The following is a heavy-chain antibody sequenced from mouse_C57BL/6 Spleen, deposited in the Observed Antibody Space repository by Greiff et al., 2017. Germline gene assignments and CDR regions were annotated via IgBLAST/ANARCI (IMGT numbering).Heavy chain of an antibody. CDR2: IDPEDGDT. CDR1: GFNIKDYY. CDR3: TRDSNKAWFAY. D-gene: IGHD2-5*01. V-gene: IGHV14-1*01. J-gene: IGHJ3*01. Sequence: EVKLQESGAELVRPGASVKLSCTASGFNIKDYYMHWVKQRPEQGLEWIGRIDPEDGDTEYAPKFQGKATMTADTSSNTAYLQLSSLTSEDTAVYYCTRDSNKAWFAYWGQGTLVTVSA.